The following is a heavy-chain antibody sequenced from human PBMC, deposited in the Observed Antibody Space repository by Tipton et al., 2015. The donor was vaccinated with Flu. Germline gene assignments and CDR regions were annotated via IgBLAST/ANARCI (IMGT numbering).Heavy chain of an antibody. CDR3: ARRDFSNYVSDPKNWFDR. D-gene: IGHD4-11*01. CDR1: GDSVSSNDYY. Sequence: LRLSCTVSGDSVSSNDYYWTWIRQHPGKALEWIGYMYYTGSAYYNPSLKSRVTISVDTSKNQFSLEMRSVTAADMAVYYCARRDFSNYVSDPKNWFDRWGQGILVTVSS. J-gene: IGHJ5*02. V-gene: IGHV4-30-4*08. CDR2: MYYTGSA.